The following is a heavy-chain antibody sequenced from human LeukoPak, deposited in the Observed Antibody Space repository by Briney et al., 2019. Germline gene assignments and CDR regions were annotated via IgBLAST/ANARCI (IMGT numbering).Heavy chain of an antibody. J-gene: IGHJ6*02. CDR2: IYYSGST. Sequence: PSETLSLTCTVSGGSISSYYWSWIQQPPGKGLEWIGCIYYSGSTNYNPSLNSRVTISVDTSKNQFSLKLSSVTAADTAVYYCARAEGEYGDYNYYYYYGMDVWGQGTTVTVSS. CDR3: ARAEGEYGDYNYYYYYGMDV. V-gene: IGHV4-59*01. CDR1: GGSISSYY. D-gene: IGHD4-17*01.